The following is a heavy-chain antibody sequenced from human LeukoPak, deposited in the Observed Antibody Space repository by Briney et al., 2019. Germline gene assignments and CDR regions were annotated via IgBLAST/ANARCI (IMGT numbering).Heavy chain of an antibody. J-gene: IGHJ4*02. CDR2: ISGNGDIT. D-gene: IGHD1-1*01. Sequence: GGSLRLSCAASGFTFSSYAMSWVRQAPEKGLEWVSAISGNGDITYYADTVKDRFSGSRDNSKNTLYLQLNSLRAEDTAVYYCAKDLRGTLSLRGPFEYWGQGTLVTVSS. V-gene: IGHV3-23*01. CDR1: GFTFSSYA. CDR3: AKDLRGTLSLRGPFEY.